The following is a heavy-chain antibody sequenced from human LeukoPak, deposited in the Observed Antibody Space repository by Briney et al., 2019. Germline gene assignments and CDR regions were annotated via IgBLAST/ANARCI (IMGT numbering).Heavy chain of an antibody. V-gene: IGHV3-23*01. CDR3: HQRDSDY. CDR2: ISGSGGNT. Sequence: SGGSLRLSCAASGFTFSSYAMSWVRQAPGKGLDWVSVISGSGGNTYYADSVKGRFTISRDNSKNTLYLQLNSLRAEDTAVYYCHQRDSDYWGQGTLVTVSS. CDR1: GFTFSSYA. J-gene: IGHJ4*02.